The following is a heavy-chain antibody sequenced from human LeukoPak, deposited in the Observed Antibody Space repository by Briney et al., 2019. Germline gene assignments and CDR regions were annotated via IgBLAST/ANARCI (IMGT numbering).Heavy chain of an antibody. CDR2: IKDDGSAK. CDR1: GFTFSSYW. Sequence: PGGSLRLSCGVSGFTFSSYWMSWVRQAPGKGLEWVANIKDDGSAKYYVDSVKGRFTISRDNAKNSLHLQMDSLRAEDTAVYYCARFQLFHGDFDYWGQGTLVTVSS. CDR3: ARFQLFHGDFDY. J-gene: IGHJ4*02. D-gene: IGHD2-2*01. V-gene: IGHV3-7*03.